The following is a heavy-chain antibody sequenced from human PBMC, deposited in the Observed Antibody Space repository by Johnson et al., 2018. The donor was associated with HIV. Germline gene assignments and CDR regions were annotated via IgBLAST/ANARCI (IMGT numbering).Heavy chain of an antibody. J-gene: IGHJ3*02. CDR1: GFTFSSYA. Sequence: VQLVESGGGVVQPGRSLRLSCAASGFTFSSYAMHWVRQAPGKGLEWVAVISYDGSKKYYADSVKGRFTISRDNSKNTLYLQMNSLRAEDTAVYYCAKTHDSSGYYGGLDAFDIWGQGTMVTVSS. CDR3: AKTHDSSGYYGGLDAFDI. CDR2: ISYDGSKK. D-gene: IGHD3-22*01. V-gene: IGHV3-30*04.